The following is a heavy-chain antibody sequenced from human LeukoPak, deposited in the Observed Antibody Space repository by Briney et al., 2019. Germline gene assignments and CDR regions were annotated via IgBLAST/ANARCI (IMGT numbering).Heavy chain of an antibody. J-gene: IGHJ4*02. CDR1: GFTFSSYA. CDR2: ISYDGSNK. Sequence: PGGSLRLSCVASGFTFSSYAMHWVRQAPGEGLEWVAVISYDGSNKYYADSVNGRFTISRDNSKNTLYLQMNSLRAEDTAVYHCHEGDYALDYWGQGTPVTVSS. D-gene: IGHD4-17*01. CDR3: HEGDYALDY. V-gene: IGHV3-30-3*01.